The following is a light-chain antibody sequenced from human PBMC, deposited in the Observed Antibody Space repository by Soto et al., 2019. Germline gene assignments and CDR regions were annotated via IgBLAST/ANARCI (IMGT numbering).Light chain of an antibody. CDR2: DAS. CDR3: QQRRNI. V-gene: IGKV3-11*01. CDR1: ESTSGY. J-gene: IGKJ3*01. Sequence: EIVLTQSPATLSLSPGERATLSCRASESTSGYLAWYQQKPGQAPRLLIYDASNRATGIPARFSGSGSGTDFTLTISSLETEAFAVYYCQQRRNIFGPGTKLDIK.